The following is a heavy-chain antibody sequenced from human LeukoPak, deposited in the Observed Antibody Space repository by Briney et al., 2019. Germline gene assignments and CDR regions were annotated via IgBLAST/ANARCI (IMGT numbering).Heavy chain of an antibody. CDR3: AKDDDSSGFGYFDY. J-gene: IGHJ4*02. V-gene: IGHV3-23*01. CDR1: GGSFSGYY. Sequence: PSETLSLTCAVYGGSFSGYYWSWVRQAPGKGLEWVSAISNNGGYTYYADSVKGRFTISRDNSKNTLYLQMNSLRAEDTAVYYCAKDDDSSGFGYFDYWGQGTLVTVSS. CDR2: ISNNGGYT. D-gene: IGHD3-22*01.